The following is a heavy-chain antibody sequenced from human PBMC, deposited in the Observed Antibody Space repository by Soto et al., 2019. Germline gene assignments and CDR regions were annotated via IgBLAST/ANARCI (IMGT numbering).Heavy chain of an antibody. CDR2: INLDGSST. V-gene: IGHV3-74*01. CDR1: GFTFRSSW. CDR3: ARGLSVNWFDT. Sequence: LRLSCAASGFTFRSSWMHWVRQVPGKGLVLVSRINLDGSSTNYADSVKGRFTISRDNAKNTLYLQMNSLRADDTAVYYCARGLSVNWFDTWGQGTLVTVSS. J-gene: IGHJ5*02. D-gene: IGHD3-16*01.